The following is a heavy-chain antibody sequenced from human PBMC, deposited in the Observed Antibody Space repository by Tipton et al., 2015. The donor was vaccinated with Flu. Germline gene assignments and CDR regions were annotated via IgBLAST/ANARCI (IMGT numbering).Heavy chain of an antibody. D-gene: IGHD1-26*01. J-gene: IGHJ4*02. CDR2: VYYSGST. Sequence: TLSLTCSVLGGSISGGDYYWSWIRQPPGKGLEWIGYVYYSGSTYYNPSLKSRLTMSLATSKKQLSLKLSSATAADTAVYYCARAVGVTEFDSWGQGTLVTVSS. V-gene: IGHV4-30-4*01. CDR3: ARAVGVTEFDS. CDR1: GGSISGGDYY.